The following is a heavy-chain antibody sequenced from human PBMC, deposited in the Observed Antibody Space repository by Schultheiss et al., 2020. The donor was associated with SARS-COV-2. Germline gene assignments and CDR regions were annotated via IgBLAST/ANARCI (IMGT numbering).Heavy chain of an antibody. Sequence: ASVKVSCKASGYTFTGYYMHWVRQAPGQGLEWMGWINPNSGGTNYAQKFQGRVTMTRDTSISTAYMVLRRLRSDDTAVYYCARWVEMATIPYFDYWGQGTLVTVSS. CDR3: ARWVEMATIPYFDY. D-gene: IGHD5-24*01. V-gene: IGHV1-2*02. CDR2: INPNSGGT. CDR1: GYTFTGYY. J-gene: IGHJ4*02.